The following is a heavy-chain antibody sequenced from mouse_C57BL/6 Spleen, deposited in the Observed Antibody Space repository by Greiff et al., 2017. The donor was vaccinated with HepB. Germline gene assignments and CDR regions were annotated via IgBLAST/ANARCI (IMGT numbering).Heavy chain of an antibody. CDR1: GYKFTDYN. CDR3: ARYYGSSYGWYFDV. V-gene: IGHV1-18*01. J-gene: IGHJ1*03. D-gene: IGHD1-1*01. Sequence: EVQLQQSGPELVKPGASVKIPCKASGYKFTDYNMDWVKQSHGKSLEWIGDINPNNGGTIYNQKFKGKATLTVDKTSSTAYMELRSLTSEDTAVYYCARYYGSSYGWYFDVWGTGTTVTVSS. CDR2: INPNNGGT.